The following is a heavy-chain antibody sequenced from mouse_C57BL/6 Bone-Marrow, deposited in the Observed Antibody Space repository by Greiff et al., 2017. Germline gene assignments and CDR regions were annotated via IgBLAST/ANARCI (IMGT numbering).Heavy chain of an antibody. V-gene: IGHV5-4*01. J-gene: IGHJ3*01. D-gene: IGHD1-1*01. CDR1: GFTFSSYA. CDR3: AREGAYYGLAY. Sequence: EVMLVESGGGLVKPGGSLKLSCAASGFTFSSYAMSWVRQTPEKRLEWVATISDGGSYTYYPDNVKGRFTISRDNAKNNLYLQMSHLKSEATAMYYCAREGAYYGLAYWGQGTLVTVSA. CDR2: ISDGGSYT.